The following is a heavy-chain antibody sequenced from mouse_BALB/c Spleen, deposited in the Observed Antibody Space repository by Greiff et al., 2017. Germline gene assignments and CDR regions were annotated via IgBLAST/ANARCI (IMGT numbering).Heavy chain of an antibody. V-gene: IGHV1-80*01. CDR2: IYPGDGDT. CDR1: GYAFSSYW. CDR3: ARGSFSDGGYYAMDY. Sequence: VQLQQSGAELVRPGSSVKISCKASGYAFSSYWMNWVKQRPGQGLEWIGQIYPGDGDTNYNGKFKGKATLTADKSSSTAYMQLSSLTSEDSAVYFCARGSFSDGGYYAMDYWGQGTSVTVSS. J-gene: IGHJ4*01. D-gene: IGHD2-3*01.